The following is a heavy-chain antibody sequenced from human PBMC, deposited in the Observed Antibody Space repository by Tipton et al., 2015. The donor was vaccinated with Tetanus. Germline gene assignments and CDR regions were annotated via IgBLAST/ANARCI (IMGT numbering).Heavy chain of an antibody. CDR2: IYSSGST. V-gene: IGHV4-31*03. CDR3: ARDQARGARGWNYFDF. CDR1: GVSISGGRYY. Sequence: TLSLICTVSGVSISGGRYYWSWIRQRPGKGLEWIGDIYSSGSTYTDPSLKGRVTISVDTSENQFSLRLNSVTAADTAVYYCARDQARGARGWNYFDFWGLGTLVTASS. D-gene: IGHD1-26*01. J-gene: IGHJ4*02.